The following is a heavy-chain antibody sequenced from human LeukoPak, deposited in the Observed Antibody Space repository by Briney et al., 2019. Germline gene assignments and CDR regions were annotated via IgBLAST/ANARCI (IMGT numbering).Heavy chain of an antibody. J-gene: IGHJ5*02. CDR2: IIPIFGTA. V-gene: IGHV1-69*13. CDR3: ARDWNSSGYPSAWFDP. CDR1: GGTFSSYA. D-gene: IGHD3-22*01. Sequence: SVKVSCKASGGTFSSYAISWVRQAPGQGLECMGGIIPIFGTANYAQKFQGRVTITADESTSTAYMELSSLRSEDTAVYYCARDWNSSGYPSAWFDPWGQGTLVTVFS.